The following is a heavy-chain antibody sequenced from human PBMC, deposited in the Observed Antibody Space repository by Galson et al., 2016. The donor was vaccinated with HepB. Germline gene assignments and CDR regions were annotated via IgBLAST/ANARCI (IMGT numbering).Heavy chain of an antibody. CDR1: GFRFSSYG. J-gene: IGHJ3*02. Sequence: SLRLSCAASGFRFSSYGMDWVRQAPGQGLQWVSSISSLSSYINYADSVKGRFTMSRDNAKSSLYLQMDSLRAEDTAMYYCATTGIVVVTPNAFDIWGQGTMVTVSS. D-gene: IGHD2-21*02. CDR2: ISSLSSYI. V-gene: IGHV3-21*06. CDR3: ATTGIVVVTPNAFDI.